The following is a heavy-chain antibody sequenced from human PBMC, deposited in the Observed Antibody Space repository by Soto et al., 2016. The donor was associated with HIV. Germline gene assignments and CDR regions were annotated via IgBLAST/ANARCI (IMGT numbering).Heavy chain of an antibody. CDR2: INSDGSST. D-gene: IGHD2-15*01. V-gene: IGHV3-74*01. CDR3: ATISRYCSGGSCYFDY. Sequence: EVQLVESGGGLVQPGGSLRLSCAASGFTFGSYWMHWVRQAPGKGLVWVSRINSDGSSTSYADSVKGRFTISRDNAKNTLYLQMNSLRAEDTAVYYCATISRYCSGGSCYFDYWGQGTLVTVSS. J-gene: IGHJ4*02. CDR1: GFTFGSYW.